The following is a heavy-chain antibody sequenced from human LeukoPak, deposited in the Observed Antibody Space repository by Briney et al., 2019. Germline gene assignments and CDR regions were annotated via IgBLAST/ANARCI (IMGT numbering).Heavy chain of an antibody. CDR2: ISSSGSSI. D-gene: IGHD3-22*01. CDR3: AREPYYHDSSGYVSDY. CDR1: GFTFSSYG. V-gene: IGHV3-48*04. Sequence: PGGTLRLSCAASGFTFSSYGMSWVRQAPGKGLEWVSYISSSGSSIYYADSVKGRFTISRDNAKNSLYLQMNSLRAEDTAVYYCAREPYYHDSSGYVSDYWGQGTLVTVSS. J-gene: IGHJ4*02.